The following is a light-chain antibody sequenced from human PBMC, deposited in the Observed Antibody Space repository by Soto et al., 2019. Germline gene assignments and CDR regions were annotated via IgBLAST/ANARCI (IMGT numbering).Light chain of an antibody. CDR2: AAS. CDR3: EQYGSSPRT. Sequence: DIQLTQSPSFLSASVGDRFTITCRASQGISSYLAWYQQKPGKAPKLLIYAASTLQSGVPSRFSGSGSGTDFTLTISRLEPEDSAVYYCEQYGSSPRTFGQGTKVDI. V-gene: IGKV1-9*01. J-gene: IGKJ1*01. CDR1: QGISSY.